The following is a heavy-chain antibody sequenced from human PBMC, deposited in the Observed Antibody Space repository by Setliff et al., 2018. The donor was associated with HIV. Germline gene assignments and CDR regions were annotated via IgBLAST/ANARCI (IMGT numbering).Heavy chain of an antibody. Sequence: PGGSLRLSCAASGFTFSNFEMNWVRQAPGKGLEWVAYSNSNGHGIYYAESLRGRFTISRDNAKNSLYRQLNSLRAEDTAVYFCAKGAVSAAIGGYYCDPGGPGTLVTVSS. D-gene: IGHD2-2*01. V-gene: IGHV3-48*03. CDR3: AKGAVSAAIGGYYCDP. J-gene: IGHJ5*02. CDR2: SNSNGHGI. CDR1: GFTFSNFE.